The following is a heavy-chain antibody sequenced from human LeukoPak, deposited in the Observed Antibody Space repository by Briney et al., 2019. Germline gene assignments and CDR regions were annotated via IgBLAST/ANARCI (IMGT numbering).Heavy chain of an antibody. Sequence: GGSLRLSCAASGFTLSSYAMTWVRQAPGKGLEWVSGFSGGGGSTYYADSVKGRFTISRDNSKNTLYLQMSSLRAEDTAVYYCAKEFNRGLPDYWGQGTLVTVPS. CDR3: AKEFNRGLPDY. D-gene: IGHD2-21*01. V-gene: IGHV3-23*01. CDR1: GFTLSSYA. J-gene: IGHJ4*02. CDR2: FSGGGGST.